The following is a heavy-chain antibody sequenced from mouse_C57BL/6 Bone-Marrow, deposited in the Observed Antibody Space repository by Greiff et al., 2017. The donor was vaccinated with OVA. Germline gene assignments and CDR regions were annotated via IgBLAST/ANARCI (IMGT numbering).Heavy chain of an antibody. D-gene: IGHD1-1*01. CDR3: ARIPQGDYGSPLAMDY. CDR1: GYTFTDHT. CDR2: IYPRDGST. V-gene: IGHV1-78*01. Sequence: VQLQQSDAELVKPGASVKISCKVSGYTFTDHTIHWMKQRPEQGLEWIGYIYPRDGSTKYNEKFKGKATLTADKSSSTAYMQLNSLTSEDSAVYFGARIPQGDYGSPLAMDYWGQGTSVTVSS. J-gene: IGHJ4*01.